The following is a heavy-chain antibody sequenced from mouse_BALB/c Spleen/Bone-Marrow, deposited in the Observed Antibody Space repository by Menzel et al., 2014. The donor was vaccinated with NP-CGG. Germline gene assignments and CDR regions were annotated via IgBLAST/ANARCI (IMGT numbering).Heavy chain of an antibody. V-gene: IGHV4-1*02. CDR2: INPDSSTI. D-gene: IGHD2-2*01. Sequence: VQLKESGGGLVQPGGSLKLSCAASGFDFSRYWMSWVRQAPGKGLEWIGEINPDSSTINYTPTLKDKFIISRDNAKNTLYLQMSKVGSEDTAFYYCARLGYYGYFNVWGAGTTVTVSS. CDR1: GFDFSRYW. J-gene: IGHJ1*01. CDR3: ARLGYYGYFNV.